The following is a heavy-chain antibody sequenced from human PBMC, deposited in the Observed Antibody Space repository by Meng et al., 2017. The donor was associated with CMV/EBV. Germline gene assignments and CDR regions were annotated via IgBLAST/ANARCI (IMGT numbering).Heavy chain of an antibody. CDR2: INHSGST. Sequence: VCGGSFSGYYWRWIRQPPGKGLEWIGEINHSGSTNYNPSLKSRVTISVDTSKNQFSLKLSSVTAADTAVYYCARGGSSSSYYNWFDPWGQGTLVTVSS. J-gene: IGHJ5*02. D-gene: IGHD6-13*01. CDR1: GGSFSGYY. V-gene: IGHV4-34*01. CDR3: ARGGSSSSYYNWFDP.